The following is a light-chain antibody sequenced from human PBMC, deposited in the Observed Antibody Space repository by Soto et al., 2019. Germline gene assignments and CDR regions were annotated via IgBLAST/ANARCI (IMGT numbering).Light chain of an antibody. Sequence: EIVLTQSPATLSLSPGERATLSCSASHSVSNFLAWYQQKPGQAPRLLISASSNRATGIPARFSGSGSGTDFTLAISSLEPEAFAVYFCQQRSDWPLMTCGQRTRLEIK. J-gene: IGKJ5*01. CDR3: QQRSDWPLMT. CDR2: ASS. V-gene: IGKV3-11*01. CDR1: HSVSNF.